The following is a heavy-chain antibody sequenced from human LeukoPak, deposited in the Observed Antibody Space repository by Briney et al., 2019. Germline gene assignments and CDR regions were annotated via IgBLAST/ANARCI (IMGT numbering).Heavy chain of an antibody. J-gene: IGHJ5*02. Sequence: SETLSLTCTVSGGSISSSSYYWGWIRQPPGKGLEWIGSIYYSGSTYYNPSLKSRVTISVDTSKNQFSLKLSSVTAADTAVYYCARHEPGRLLWFGGRGGDNWFDPWGQGTLVTVSS. V-gene: IGHV4-39*01. CDR1: GGSISSSSYY. CDR2: IYYSGST. D-gene: IGHD3-10*01. CDR3: ARHEPGRLLWFGGRGGDNWFDP.